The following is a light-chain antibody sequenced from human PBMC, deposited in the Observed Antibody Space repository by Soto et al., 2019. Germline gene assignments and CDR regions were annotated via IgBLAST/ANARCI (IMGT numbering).Light chain of an antibody. CDR1: QRIDTW. V-gene: IGKV1-5*03. J-gene: IGKJ5*01. Sequence: DIQMTQSPSILSASVGDRVTITCRASQRIDTWLAWYQQKPGKAPKLLIYKATILQSGVPSRFSGSGSGTEFTLTISSLQSEDFAVYYCQQYNTWPPITFGQGTRLEI. CDR3: QQYNTWPPIT. CDR2: KAT.